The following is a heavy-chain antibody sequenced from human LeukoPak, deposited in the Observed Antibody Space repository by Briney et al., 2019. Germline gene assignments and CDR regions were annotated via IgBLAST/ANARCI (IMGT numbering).Heavy chain of an antibody. V-gene: IGHV3-23*01. CDR3: AKESPAQFYYDSSGCAGY. CDR1: GFTFSSYA. CDR2: ISGSGGST. J-gene: IGHJ4*02. Sequence: GGSLRLSCAASGFTFSSYAMSWVRQAPGKGLEWVSAISGSGGSTYYADSVKGRFTISRDNSKNTLYLQMNSLRAEDTAVYYCAKESPAQFYYDSSGCAGYWGQGTLVAVSS. D-gene: IGHD3-22*01.